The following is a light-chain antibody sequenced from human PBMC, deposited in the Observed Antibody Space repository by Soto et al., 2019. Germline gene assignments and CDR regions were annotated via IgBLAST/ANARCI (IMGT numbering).Light chain of an antibody. CDR1: QSVSSN. CDR2: GAS. CDR3: QQSYSAPLT. V-gene: IGKV3-15*01. Sequence: MVVDKSLVTISVQPGERATLSCRACQSVSSNLAWFQQKPGQAPRLLIYGASTRDTGIPARFSGSGSGTEFTLTISSLQSEDFATYYCQQSYSAPLTFAGGTKVDIK. J-gene: IGKJ4*01.